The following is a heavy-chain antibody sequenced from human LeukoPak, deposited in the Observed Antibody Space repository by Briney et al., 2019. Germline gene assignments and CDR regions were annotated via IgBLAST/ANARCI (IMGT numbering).Heavy chain of an antibody. CDR2: IKLDGSEK. CDR3: ARIGEDTATSFFDY. D-gene: IGHD5-18*01. CDR1: GFTFRRYW. V-gene: IGHV3-7*01. J-gene: IGHJ4*02. Sequence: GGSLRLSCAASGFTFRRYWMNWVRQAPGEGPEWVANIKLDGSEKYYADSVKGRFTISRDNAKNSLYLQMNSLRAEDTAVYYCARIGEDTATSFFDYWGQGTLVTVSS.